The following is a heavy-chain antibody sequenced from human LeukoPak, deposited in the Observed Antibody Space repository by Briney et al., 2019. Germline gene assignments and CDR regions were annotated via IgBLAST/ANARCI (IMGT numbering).Heavy chain of an antibody. J-gene: IGHJ6*02. CDR2: IYYSGST. V-gene: IGHV4-59*02. CDR1: SGSVNSYY. Sequence: SETLSLTCTVSSGSVNSYYWSWIRQPPGKGLEWIGYIYYSGSTNYNPSLKSRVTISVDTSKNQFSLKLSSVTAADTAVYYCAGDDEYYYYGMDVWGQGTTVTVSS. CDR3: AGDDEYYYYGMDV.